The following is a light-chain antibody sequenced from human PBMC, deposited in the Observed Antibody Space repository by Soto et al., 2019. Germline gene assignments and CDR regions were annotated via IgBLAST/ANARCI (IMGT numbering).Light chain of an antibody. V-gene: IGLV2-14*01. Sequence: QSVLTQPASVSGSPGQSITISCTGTNSDVGAYKYVSWYQQYPGKAPKIIIYEVTYRPSGVSARFSGSKSGTTASLTISGLQTEDEADYYCSYFTSTHTWVFGGGTQRTGL. J-gene: IGLJ7*01. CDR2: EVT. CDR3: SYFTSTHTWV. CDR1: NSDVGAYKY.